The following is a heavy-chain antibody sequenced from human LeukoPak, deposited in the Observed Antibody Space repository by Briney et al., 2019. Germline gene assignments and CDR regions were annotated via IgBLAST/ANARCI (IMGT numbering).Heavy chain of an antibody. CDR3: ARLRVHYYDSSGYLDY. Sequence: PSETLSLTCTVSGGSISSSSYYWGWIRQPPGKGLEWIGGIYYSGSTYYNPSLKSRVTISVDTSKNQFSLKLSSVTAADTAVYYCARLRVHYYDSSGYLDYWGQGTLVTVSS. CDR2: IYYSGST. V-gene: IGHV4-39*01. CDR1: GGSISSSSYY. D-gene: IGHD3-22*01. J-gene: IGHJ4*02.